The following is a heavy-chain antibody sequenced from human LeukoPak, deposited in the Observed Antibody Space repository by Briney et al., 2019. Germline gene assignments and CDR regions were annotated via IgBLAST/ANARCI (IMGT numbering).Heavy chain of an antibody. CDR2: IWYDGSNK. D-gene: IGHD7-27*01. CDR1: GFTFSSYG. V-gene: IGHV3-33*06. J-gene: IGHJ4*02. Sequence: GGSLRLSCAASGFTFSSYGMHWVRQAPGKGLEWVAVIWYDGSNKYYADSVKGRFTISRDNSKNTLYLQMNSLRAEDTAVYYCAKEDVGNSFDYWGQGTLVTVSS. CDR3: AKEDVGNSFDY.